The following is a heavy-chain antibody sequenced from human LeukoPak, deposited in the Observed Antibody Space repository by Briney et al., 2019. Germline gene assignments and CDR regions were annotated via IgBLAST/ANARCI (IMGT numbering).Heavy chain of an antibody. D-gene: IGHD3-10*01. Sequence: SETLSLTCAVYGGSFSGYYWSWIRQPPGKGLGWIGEINHSGSTNYNPSLKSRVTISVDTSKNQFSLKLSSVTAADTAVYYCARARRGYYGSGRTFDYWGQGTLVTVSS. CDR1: GGSFSGYY. J-gene: IGHJ4*02. CDR3: ARARRGYYGSGRTFDY. CDR2: INHSGST. V-gene: IGHV4-34*01.